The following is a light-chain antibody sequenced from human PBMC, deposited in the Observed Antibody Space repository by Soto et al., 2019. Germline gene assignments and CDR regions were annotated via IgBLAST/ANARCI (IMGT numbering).Light chain of an antibody. Sequence: DIQMTQSPSSXSASVGDRVTITCRASQSISSYLNWYQQKPGKAPKLLIYAASSLQSGVPSRFSGSGSGTDFTLTISSLQPEDFATYYCQQSYSTPFTFGPGTKVENK. CDR2: AAS. CDR1: QSISSY. V-gene: IGKV1-39*01. J-gene: IGKJ3*01. CDR3: QQSYSTPFT.